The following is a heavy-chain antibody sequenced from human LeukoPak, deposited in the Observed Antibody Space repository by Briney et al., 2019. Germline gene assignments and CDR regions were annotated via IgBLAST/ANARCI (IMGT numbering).Heavy chain of an antibody. J-gene: IGHJ4*02. Sequence: GGSLRLSCAASGFTVSSNYMSWVRQAPGKGLEWVSVIYSGGSTYYADSVKGRFTISRDNSKNTLYLQMNSLRAEDTAVYHCARGGHSHGWYYFDYWGQGTLVTVSS. V-gene: IGHV3-53*01. D-gene: IGHD6-19*01. CDR2: IYSGGST. CDR3: ARGGHSHGWYYFDY. CDR1: GFTVSSNY.